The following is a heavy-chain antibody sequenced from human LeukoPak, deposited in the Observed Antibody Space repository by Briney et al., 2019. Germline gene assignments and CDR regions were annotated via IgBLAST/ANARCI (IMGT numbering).Heavy chain of an antibody. V-gene: IGHV4-61*02. J-gene: IGHJ4*02. CDR2: IYTSGST. CDR1: GGSISSGSYY. Sequence: SQTLSLTCTVSGGSISSGSYYWSWIRQPAGKGLEWIGRIYTSGSTNYNPSLKSRVTMSVDTSKNQFSLKLSSVTAADTAVYYCARDRTGVTGPFDYWGQGTLVTVSS. CDR3: ARDRTGVTGPFDY. D-gene: IGHD4-23*01.